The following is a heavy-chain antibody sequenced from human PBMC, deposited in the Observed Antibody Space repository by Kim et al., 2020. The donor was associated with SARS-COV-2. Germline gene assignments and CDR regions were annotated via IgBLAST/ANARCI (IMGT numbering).Heavy chain of an antibody. CDR1: GFTFSNYA. Sequence: GGSLRLSCAASGFTFSNYAMHWVRQAPGKGLEWVAVISYDGSNKYYADSVKGRFTISRDNSKNTLYLQMNSLRAEDTAVYYCATDVGSSPLGAFDIWGQG. CDR2: ISYDGSNK. CDR3: ATDVGSSPLGAFDI. D-gene: IGHD6-6*01. V-gene: IGHV3-30-3*01. J-gene: IGHJ3*02.